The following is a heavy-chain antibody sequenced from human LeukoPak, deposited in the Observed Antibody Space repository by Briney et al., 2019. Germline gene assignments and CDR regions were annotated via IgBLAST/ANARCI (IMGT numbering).Heavy chain of an antibody. J-gene: IGHJ5*02. CDR1: GSTFSSCA. CDR3: ARSPEYCSGGGCS. V-gene: IGHV3-30*04. Sequence: PGGSLRLSCAASGSTFSSCAMHWVRQAPGKGLEWVAVISYDGSNKYYADSVKGRFTISRDNSKNTLYLQMNSLRAEDTAVYYCARSPEYCSGGGCSWGQGTLVTVSS. CDR2: ISYDGSNK. D-gene: IGHD2-15*01.